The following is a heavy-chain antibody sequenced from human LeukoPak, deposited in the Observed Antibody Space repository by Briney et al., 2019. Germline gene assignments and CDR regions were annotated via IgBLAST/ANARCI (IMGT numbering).Heavy chain of an antibody. V-gene: IGHV1-18*01. CDR2: ISAYNGNT. CDR3: ARDRSGRYFRY. CDR1: GYTFTSYG. J-gene: IGHJ1*01. D-gene: IGHD1-26*01. Sequence: GASVKVSCKASGYTFTSYGISWVRQAPGQGLEWMGWISAYNGNTNYAQRLQGRVTMTTDTSTRTAYMELRSLRSDDSAVYYCARDRSGRYFRYWGQGTLVTVSS.